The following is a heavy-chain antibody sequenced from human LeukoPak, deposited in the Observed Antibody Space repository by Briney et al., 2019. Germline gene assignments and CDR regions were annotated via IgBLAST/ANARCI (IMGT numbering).Heavy chain of an antibody. V-gene: IGHV4-4*02. J-gene: IGHJ5*02. CDR2: IYHSGST. D-gene: IGHD3-10*01. Sequence: SGTLSLTCAVSGGSISSSNWWSWVRQPPGKGLEWIGEIYHSGSTNYNPSLKSRVTIPVDTSKNQFSLRLTSVTAADTAMYHCARHGWDYDPGTYYTFDPWGQGTLVTVSS. CDR3: ARHGWDYDPGTYYTFDP. CDR1: GGSISSSNW.